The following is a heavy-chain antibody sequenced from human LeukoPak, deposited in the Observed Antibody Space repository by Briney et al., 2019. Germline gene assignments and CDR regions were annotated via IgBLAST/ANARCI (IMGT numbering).Heavy chain of an antibody. CDR1: GGTFSSYA. D-gene: IGHD6-13*01. J-gene: IGHJ4*02. CDR3: ARSSLVPDY. CDR2: IIPILGIA. V-gene: IGHV1-69*04. Sequence: ASVKVSCKASGGTFSSYAISWVRQAPGQGLEWMGRIIPILGIANYAQKFQGRVTMTRNTSISTAYMELSSLRSEDTAVYYCARSSLVPDYWGQGTLVTVSS.